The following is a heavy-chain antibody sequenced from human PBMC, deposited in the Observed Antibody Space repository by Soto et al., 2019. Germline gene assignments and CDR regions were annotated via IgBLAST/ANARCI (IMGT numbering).Heavy chain of an antibody. Sequence: QLQLQESGPGLVKPSETLSLTCTVSGGSISSSSYYWGWIRQPPGKGLEWIGRIYYSGSTYYHPALQSGLPIPVDTSKNQFSLKLSSVTAADTAVYYCARLEVWGSYRLYYYYYYMDVWGKGTTVTVSS. CDR2: IYYSGST. CDR3: ARLEVWGSYRLYYYYYYMDV. D-gene: IGHD3-16*01. V-gene: IGHV4-39*01. CDR1: GGSISSSSYY. J-gene: IGHJ6*03.